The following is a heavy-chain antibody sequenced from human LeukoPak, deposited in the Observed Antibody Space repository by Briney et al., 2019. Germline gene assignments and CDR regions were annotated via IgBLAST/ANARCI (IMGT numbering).Heavy chain of an antibody. CDR3: PRVRNWGPLGY. CDR1: GYSISSGYY. CDR2: IYHSGST. Sequence: PSETLSLTCAVSGYSISSGYYWGWIRQPPGKGLEWIGSIYHSGSTYYNPSLKSRVTISVDTSKNQFSLKLSSVTAADTAVYYCPRVRNWGPLGYWGQRTLVTVSS. D-gene: IGHD7-27*01. V-gene: IGHV4-38-2*01. J-gene: IGHJ4*02.